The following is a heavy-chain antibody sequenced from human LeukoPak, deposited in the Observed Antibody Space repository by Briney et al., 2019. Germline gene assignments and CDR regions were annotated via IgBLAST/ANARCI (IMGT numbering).Heavy chain of an antibody. Sequence: GGSLRLSCAASGFTFSTYWMHWVRQAPGKGLVWLSRISSDGSSTNYADSVKGRFTISRDNAKNTLYLQMNSLRAEDTAMYYCSNYGSGTGPIWGQGTMVTVSS. CDR3: SNYGSGTGPI. CDR1: GFTFSTYW. D-gene: IGHD1-14*01. V-gene: IGHV3-74*01. CDR2: ISSDGSST. J-gene: IGHJ3*02.